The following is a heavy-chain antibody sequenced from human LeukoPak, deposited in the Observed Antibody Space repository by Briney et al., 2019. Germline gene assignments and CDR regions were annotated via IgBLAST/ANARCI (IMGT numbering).Heavy chain of an antibody. V-gene: IGHV3-23*01. J-gene: IGHJ4*02. Sequence: GGSLRLTCAVSGLTFSSYAWSWVRQAPGKGLEWVSAISGSGGSTYYADSVKGRFTISRDNTKNTLYLQMNSLRAEDTAVYYCAKGEGYGDPFDYWGQGTLVTVSS. CDR2: ISGSGGST. CDR1: GLTFSSYA. CDR3: AKGEGYGDPFDY. D-gene: IGHD4-17*01.